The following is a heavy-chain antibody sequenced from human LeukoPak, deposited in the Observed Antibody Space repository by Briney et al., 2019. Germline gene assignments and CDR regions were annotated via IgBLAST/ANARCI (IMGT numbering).Heavy chain of an antibody. CDR1: GGSISSGGYY. CDR2: IYYSGST. V-gene: IGHV4-31*03. CDR3: ASGDNDPLFDY. J-gene: IGHJ4*02. D-gene: IGHD2-8*01. Sequence: PSATLSLTCTVSGGSISSGGYYWSWIRQHPGKGLEWIGSIYYSGSTNYNPSLQGRVTISLDTSRNQFSLKLSSVTAADTAVYYCASGDNDPLFDYWGQGTLVTVSS.